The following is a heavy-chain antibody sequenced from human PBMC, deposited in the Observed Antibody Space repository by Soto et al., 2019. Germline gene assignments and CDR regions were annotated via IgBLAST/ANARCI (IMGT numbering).Heavy chain of an antibody. CDR2: ISYDGSNK. CDR1: GFTFSSYG. D-gene: IGHD3-3*01. V-gene: IGHV3-30*18. J-gene: IGHJ6*02. CDR3: AKESHYYDFWSGYYTKGSYYYYYGMDV. Sequence: GGSLRLSCAASGFTFSSYGMHWVRQAPGKGLEWVAVISYDGSNKYYADSVKGRFTISRDNSKKTLYLQMNSLRAEDTAVYYCAKESHYYDFWSGYYTKGSYYYYYGMDVWGQGTTVTVSS.